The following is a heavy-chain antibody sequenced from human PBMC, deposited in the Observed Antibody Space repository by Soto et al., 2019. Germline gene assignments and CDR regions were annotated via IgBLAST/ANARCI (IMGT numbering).Heavy chain of an antibody. J-gene: IGHJ6*02. CDR3: ARVYGSGYMDV. D-gene: IGHD3-10*01. CDR2: IYYSGST. CDR1: GGSISSGGYY. V-gene: IGHV4-31*01. Sequence: QVQLQESGPGLVKPSQTLSLTCTVSGGSISSGGYYWSWIRQHPGKGLEWIGYIYYSGSTYYNPYLKSPVTISVDTSTNQLSLKLSSVTAADTAMYYCARVYGSGYMDVWGQGPTVTVSS.